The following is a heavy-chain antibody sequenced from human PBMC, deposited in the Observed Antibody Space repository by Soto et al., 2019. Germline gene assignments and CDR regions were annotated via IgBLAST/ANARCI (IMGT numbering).Heavy chain of an antibody. V-gene: IGHV3-30-3*01. CDR1: GFTVSSYA. J-gene: IGHJ6*02. CDR3: ARVRGGVAGTNYYYYYGMDV. Sequence: LRLSCAASGFTVSSYARHWVRHAPGKGLEWVAVISYDGSNKYYADSVKGRFTISRDNSKNTLYLQMNSLRAEDTAVYYCARVRGGVAGTNYYYYYGMDVWGQGTTVTVSS. CDR2: ISYDGSNK. D-gene: IGHD6-19*01.